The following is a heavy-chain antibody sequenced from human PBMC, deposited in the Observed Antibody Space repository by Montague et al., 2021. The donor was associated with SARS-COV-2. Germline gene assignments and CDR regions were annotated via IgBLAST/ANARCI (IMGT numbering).Heavy chain of an antibody. CDR3: AREEVTTIPSE. V-gene: IGHV3-21*04. Sequence: SLRLSWAAAGFTFRSYAMSWVRQAPGKGLQWVSGISGSGSAVYYTDSVKGRFTISRDNAKNSLYLELTSLRVDDTAKYYCAREEVTTIPSEWGQGILVIVSS. CDR2: ISGSGSAV. D-gene: IGHD5-12*01. CDR1: GFTFRSYA. J-gene: IGHJ4*02.